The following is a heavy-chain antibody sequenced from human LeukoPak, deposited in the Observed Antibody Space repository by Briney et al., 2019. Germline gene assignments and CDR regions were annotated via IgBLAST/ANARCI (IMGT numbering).Heavy chain of an antibody. D-gene: IGHD3-22*01. V-gene: IGHV3-21*01. Sequence: GGSLRLPCAASGFTFSSYSMNWVRQAPGKGLEWVSSISSSSSYIYYADSVKGRFTIPRDNAKNSLYLQMNNLRAEDTAVYYCARDPPGDYYDSSGYMYYWGQGTLVTVSS. CDR2: ISSSSSYI. CDR3: ARDPPGDYYDSSGYMYY. CDR1: GFTFSSYS. J-gene: IGHJ4*02.